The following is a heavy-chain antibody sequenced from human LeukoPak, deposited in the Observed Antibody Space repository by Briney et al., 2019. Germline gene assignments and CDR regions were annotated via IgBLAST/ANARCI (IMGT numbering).Heavy chain of an antibody. CDR1: GLTFIDYY. J-gene: IGHJ4*02. V-gene: IGHV3-11*03. CDR2: LSISSTYT. Sequence: PGGSLRLSCAASGLTFIDYYMSWICQGPGKGLEWVSYLSISSTYTNYADSVKGRFTISRDNAQNSVYLKMMSLRAEATAVYFCAKTYCSRGRCYLDYWGQGPLVTVSS. D-gene: IGHD2-15*01. CDR3: AKTYCSRGRCYLDY.